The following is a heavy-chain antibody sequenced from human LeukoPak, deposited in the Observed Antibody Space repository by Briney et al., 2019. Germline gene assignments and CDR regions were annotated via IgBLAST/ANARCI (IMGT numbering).Heavy chain of an antibody. D-gene: IGHD3-10*02. CDR1: EYTFTGYY. CDR2: VNPNSGGT. CDR3: ARGPYVPFPNWYFDL. V-gene: IGHV1-2*02. Sequence: ASVKVSCKASEYTFTGYYMHWVRQAPGQGLEWMGWVNPNSGGTHYAPKFQGRVTMTRDTSISTAYMELSRLRSDDTAVYYCARGPYVPFPNWYFDLWGRGTLVTVSS. J-gene: IGHJ2*01.